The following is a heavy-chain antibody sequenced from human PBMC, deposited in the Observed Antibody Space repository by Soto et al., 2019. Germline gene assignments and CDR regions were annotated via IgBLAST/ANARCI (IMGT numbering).Heavy chain of an antibody. Sequence: ASVKVSCKASGYTVSTYDINCVRQATGRVLEWMGWMNPNSGTTGYAQKFQDRVTMTRNNSINTAYLELSSLSSDDTAVYYCARGPYCSTTGCRRWVWFDPWGQGTLVTVS. J-gene: IGHJ5*02. CDR2: MNPNSGTT. D-gene: IGHD2-2*01. CDR1: GYTVSTYD. V-gene: IGHV1-8*01. CDR3: ARGPYCSTTGCRRWVWFDP.